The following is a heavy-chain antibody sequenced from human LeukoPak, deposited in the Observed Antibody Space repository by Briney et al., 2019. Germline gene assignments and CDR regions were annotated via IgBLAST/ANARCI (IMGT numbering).Heavy chain of an antibody. CDR2: ISYDGSNK. J-gene: IGHJ4*02. V-gene: IGHV3-30*04. D-gene: IGHD3-22*01. Sequence: GGSLRLSCAASGFTFSSYAMHWVRQAPGKGLEWVAVISYDGSNKYYADSVKGRFTISRDNSENTLYLQMNSLRAEDTAVYYCARDDPGRGGIYYDSSGYPDYWGQGTLVTVSS. CDR1: GFTFSSYA. CDR3: ARDDPGRGGIYYDSSGYPDY.